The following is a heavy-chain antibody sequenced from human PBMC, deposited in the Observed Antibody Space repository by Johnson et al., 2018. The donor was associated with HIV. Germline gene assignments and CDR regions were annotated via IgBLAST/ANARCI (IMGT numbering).Heavy chain of an antibody. J-gene: IGHJ3*02. D-gene: IGHD3-9*01. CDR3: AKDREYYDILTGYYISLSSWDAFDI. CDR2: ISYDGSNK. Sequence: QMLLVESGGGVVQPGRSLRLSCAASGFTFSSYAMHWVRQAPGKGLEWVAVISYDGSNKYYADSVKGRFTISRDNAKNTLYLQMNSLRAEDTAVYYCAKDREYYDILTGYYISLSSWDAFDIWGQGTMVTVSS. V-gene: IGHV3-30*04. CDR1: GFTFSSYA.